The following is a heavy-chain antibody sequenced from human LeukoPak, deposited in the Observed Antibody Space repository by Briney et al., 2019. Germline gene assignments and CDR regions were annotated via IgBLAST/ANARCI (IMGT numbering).Heavy chain of an antibody. D-gene: IGHD3-22*01. CDR3: ARGPMRGWFDP. J-gene: IGHJ5*02. Sequence: TSETLSLTCAVYGGAFSGYYWSWIRKPPGRGLEWIGEINHSGSTNYNPSLKSRVTISVGTSKNQFSLELSSVTAADTAVYYCARGPMRGWFDPWGQGTLVTVSS. CDR1: GGAFSGYY. CDR2: INHSGST. V-gene: IGHV4-34*01.